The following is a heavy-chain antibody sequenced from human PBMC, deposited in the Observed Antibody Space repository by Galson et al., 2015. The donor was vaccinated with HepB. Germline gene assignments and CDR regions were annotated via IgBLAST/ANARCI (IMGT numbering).Heavy chain of an antibody. V-gene: IGHV1-18*04. D-gene: IGHD6-19*01. CDR2: ISACNGNT. J-gene: IGHJ4*02. CDR3: ARDGVPHSSGWYSDY. CDR1: GYTFTSYG. Sequence: SVKVSCKASGYTFTSYGISWVRQAPGQGLEWMGWISACNGNTNYAQKLQGRVTMTTDTSTSTAYMELRSLRSDDTAVYYCARDGVPHSSGWYSDYWGQGTLVTVSS.